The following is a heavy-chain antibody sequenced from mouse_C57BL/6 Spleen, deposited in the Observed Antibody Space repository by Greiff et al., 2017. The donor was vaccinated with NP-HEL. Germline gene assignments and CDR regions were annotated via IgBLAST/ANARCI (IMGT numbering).Heavy chain of an antibody. V-gene: IGHV1-82*01. CDR1: GYAFSSSW. Sequence: VQLQQSGPELVKPGASVKISCTASGYAFSSSWLNWVKQRPGKGLEWIGRIYPGDGDTNYNGKFKGKATLTADKSSSTAYMQLSSLTSEDSAVYFCARGRLLNFDYWGQGTTLTVSS. J-gene: IGHJ2*01. D-gene: IGHD3-2*02. CDR2: IYPGDGDT. CDR3: ARGRLLNFDY.